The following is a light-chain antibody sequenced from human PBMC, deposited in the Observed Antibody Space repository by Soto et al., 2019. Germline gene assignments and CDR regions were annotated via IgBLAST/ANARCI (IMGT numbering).Light chain of an antibody. J-gene: IGKJ1*01. CDR3: LQNHNYPRT. V-gene: IGKV1-6*01. CDR2: WAS. Sequence: AIQMTQSPSSLSASVGDKVTITCRASQDISDDVGWYQQTPGKAPKLLISWASRLQSGGPSRFSGSGSGAAFTLTTTSLRPEVSATYSCLQNHNYPRTFGQGTNLDI. CDR1: QDISDD.